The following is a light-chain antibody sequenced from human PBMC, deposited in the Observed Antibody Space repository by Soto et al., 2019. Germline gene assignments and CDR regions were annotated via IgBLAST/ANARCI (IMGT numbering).Light chain of an antibody. CDR1: QSLLDSDDGNTY. CDR2: TLS. CDR3: MQRIEFPYT. V-gene: IGKV2-40*01. J-gene: IGKJ2*01. Sequence: DLVMTQTPLSLPVTPGEPASISCRSSQSLLDSDDGNTYLDWYLQKPGQSPQLLIYTLSYRASXVXDXXSGSGSGTDFTLKISRVQAEDVGVYYCMQRIEFPYTFGQGTKLEIK.